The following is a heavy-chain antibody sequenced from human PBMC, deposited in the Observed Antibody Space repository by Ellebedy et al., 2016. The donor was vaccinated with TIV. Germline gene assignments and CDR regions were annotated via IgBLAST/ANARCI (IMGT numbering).Heavy chain of an antibody. CDR3: AREYCSGGRCYSLFDY. Sequence: GESLKISCAASGFTFSVFSMNWVRQAPGRGLQWVSYITSDERTIYYADSVKGRFTISRDNAKSSVYLQMNSLRAEDTAVYYCAREYCSGGRCYSLFDYWGQGTLVTVSS. J-gene: IGHJ4*02. CDR1: GFTFSVFS. CDR2: ITSDERTI. D-gene: IGHD2-15*01. V-gene: IGHV3-48*01.